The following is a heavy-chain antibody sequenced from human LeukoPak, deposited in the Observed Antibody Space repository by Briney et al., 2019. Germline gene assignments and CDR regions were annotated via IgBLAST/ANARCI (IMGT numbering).Heavy chain of an antibody. Sequence: SVKVSCKASGGTFSSYAISWVRQAPGQGLEWMGGIIPIFGTANYAQKFQGRVTITADKSTSTVYMELSSLRSEDTAVYYCARVPPTISGGYYYYGMDVWGKGTTVIVSS. V-gene: IGHV1-69*06. J-gene: IGHJ6*04. CDR3: ARVPPTISGGYYYYGMDV. D-gene: IGHD3-9*01. CDR1: GGTFSSYA. CDR2: IIPIFGTA.